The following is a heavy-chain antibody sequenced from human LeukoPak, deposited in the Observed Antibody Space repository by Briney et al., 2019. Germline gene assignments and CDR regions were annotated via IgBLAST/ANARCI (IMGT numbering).Heavy chain of an antibody. V-gene: IGHV4-34*01. Sequence: TSETLSLTCTVSGGSISSYYWSWIRQPPGKGLEWIGEINHSGSTNYNPSLKSRVTISVDTSKNQFSLKLSSVTAADTAVYYCARGKPTKPYSSGLRKINWFDPWGQGTLVTVSS. CDR3: ARGKPTKPYSSGLRKINWFDP. CDR2: INHSGST. D-gene: IGHD6-19*01. CDR1: GGSISSYY. J-gene: IGHJ5*02.